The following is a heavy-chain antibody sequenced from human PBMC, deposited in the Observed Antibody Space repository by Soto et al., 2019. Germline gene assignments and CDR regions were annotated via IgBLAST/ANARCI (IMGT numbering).Heavy chain of an antibody. CDR3: ARVTLYDSSGYWGGDYFDY. V-gene: IGHV4-30-4*01. J-gene: IGHJ4*02. D-gene: IGHD3-22*01. CDR1: GGSISSGDYY. CDR2: IYYSGST. Sequence: QVQLQESGPGLVKPSQTLSLTCTVSGGSISSGDYYWSWIRQPPGKGLEWIGYIYYSGSTYYNPSLKSRVNLSVDTSKNQFSLKLSSVTAADTAVYYCARVTLYDSSGYWGGDYFDYWGQGTLVTVSS.